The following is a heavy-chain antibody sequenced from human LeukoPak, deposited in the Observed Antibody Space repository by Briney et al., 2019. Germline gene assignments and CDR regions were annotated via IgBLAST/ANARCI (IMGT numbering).Heavy chain of an antibody. D-gene: IGHD2-2*01. V-gene: IGHV3-23*01. J-gene: IGHJ5*02. CDR2: ISDIGGST. CDR1: GFTFRYYA. CDR3: AKDEEGDCSRARCYRWFDP. Sequence: PGGSLRLSCAASGFTFRYYAMSWVRQAPGKGLEWVSSISDIGGSTNYADSVKGRLTISRDNSKNTLYLQMNSVRAEDTAVYYCAKDEEGDCSRARCYRWFDPWGQGTLVTVSS.